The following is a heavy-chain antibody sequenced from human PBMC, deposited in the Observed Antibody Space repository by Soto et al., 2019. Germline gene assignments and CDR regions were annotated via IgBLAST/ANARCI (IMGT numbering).Heavy chain of an antibody. CDR3: ARGDSTDCSNGVCSFFYNHDMDV. D-gene: IGHD2-8*01. Sequence: QVQLVQSGAEVKKPGASVKVSCKASGYSFTDYHIHWVRQAPGQGLEWLGRINPKSGGTSTAQKLQGWVTMTTDTSISTASMELTRLTSDDTAIYYCARGDSTDCSNGVCSFFYNHDMDVWGQGTTVTVSS. J-gene: IGHJ6*02. V-gene: IGHV1-2*04. CDR2: INPKSGGT. CDR1: GYSFTDYH.